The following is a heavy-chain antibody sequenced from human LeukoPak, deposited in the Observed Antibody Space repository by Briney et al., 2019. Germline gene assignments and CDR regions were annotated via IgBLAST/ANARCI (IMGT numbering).Heavy chain of an antibody. CDR3: ARGLYYYYDSSGYPAGY. CDR1: GFTFSSYA. V-gene: IGHV3-30*04. Sequence: GGSLRLSCAASGFTFSSYAMHWVRQAPGKGLEWVAVLSYDGSNKYYADSVKGRFTISRDSSKNTLYLQMNSLRAEDTAVYYCARGLYYYYDSSGYPAGYWGQGTLVTVSS. D-gene: IGHD3-22*01. J-gene: IGHJ4*02. CDR2: LSYDGSNK.